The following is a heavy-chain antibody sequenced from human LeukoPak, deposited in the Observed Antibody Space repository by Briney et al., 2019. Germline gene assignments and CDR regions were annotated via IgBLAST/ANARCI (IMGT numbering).Heavy chain of an antibody. J-gene: IGHJ5*02. CDR1: GYTFTSYG. CDR3: ARDSRRSYNWNERGWFDP. CDR2: ISAYNGNT. D-gene: IGHD1-20*01. Sequence: ASVKVSCKASGYTFTSYGISWVRQAPGQGLEWMGWISAYNGNTNYAQKLQGRVTMTTDTSTSTAYMELRSLRSDDTAVYYCARDSRRSYNWNERGWFDPWGQGTLVTVSS. V-gene: IGHV1-18*01.